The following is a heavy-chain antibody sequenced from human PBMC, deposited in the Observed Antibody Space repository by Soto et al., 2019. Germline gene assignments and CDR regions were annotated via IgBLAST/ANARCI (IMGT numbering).Heavy chain of an antibody. CDR2: ISGTGVST. J-gene: IGHJ6*02. CDR3: AKGGRPPREPFMDV. D-gene: IGHD1-1*01. CDR1: GFSFSGFTFSSYA. Sequence: PGGSLRLSCEASGFSFSGFTFSSYAMTWVRQAPGKGLEWVSTISGTGVSTYYTDSVKGRFTISRDNSKDTLYMRMNSLRAEDKAVYFCAKGGRPPREPFMDVWGQGTTVTVYS. V-gene: IGHV3-23*01.